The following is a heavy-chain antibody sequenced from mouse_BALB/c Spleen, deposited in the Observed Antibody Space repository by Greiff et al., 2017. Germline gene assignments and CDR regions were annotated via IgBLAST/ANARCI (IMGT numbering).Heavy chain of an antibody. Sequence: QVQLKQSAAELARPGASVKMSCKASGYTFTSYTMHWVKQRPGQGLEWIGYINPSSGYTEYNQKFKDKTTLTADKSSSTAYMQLSSLTSEDSAVYYCARKDLTTARLYYAMDYWGQGTSVTVSS. D-gene: IGHD1-2*01. J-gene: IGHJ4*01. CDR3: ARKDLTTARLYYAMDY. CDR2: INPSSGYT. CDR1: GYTFTSYT. V-gene: IGHV1-4*02.